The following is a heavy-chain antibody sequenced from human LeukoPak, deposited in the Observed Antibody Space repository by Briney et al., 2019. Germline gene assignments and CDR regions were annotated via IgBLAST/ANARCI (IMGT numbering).Heavy chain of an antibody. D-gene: IGHD3-22*01. CDR3: ARADDRSGYFGGLFDS. Sequence: SSETLSLTCTVSGGPISTYYWSWIRQPPGKRLEWIGYTSYSGGTNYNPSLKSRVTISVDTSKNQFSLKLTSVTAAGTALYYCARADDRSGYFGGLFDSWGQGTLVTVSS. J-gene: IGHJ5*01. V-gene: IGHV4-59*01. CDR2: TSYSGGT. CDR1: GGPISTYY.